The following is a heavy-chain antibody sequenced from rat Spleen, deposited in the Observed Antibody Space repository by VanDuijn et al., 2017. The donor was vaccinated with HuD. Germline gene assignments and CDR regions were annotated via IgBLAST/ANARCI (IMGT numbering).Heavy chain of an antibody. CDR2: IRSGGST. D-gene: IGHD1-12*03. CDR1: GFSLTTNS. V-gene: IGHV2-1*01. CDR3: TRSQDGSYFDY. Sequence: QVHLKESGPGLVQSSQTLSLTCTVSGFSLTTNSVHWVRQPPGKGLEWMGIIRSGGSTAYNSTLKPRLSISRDTSKSQIFLKMNSLQSEDTAIYYCTRSQDGSYFDYWGQGVMVTVSS. J-gene: IGHJ2*01.